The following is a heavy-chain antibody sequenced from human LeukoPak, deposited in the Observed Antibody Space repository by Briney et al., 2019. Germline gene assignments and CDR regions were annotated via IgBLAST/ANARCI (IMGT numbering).Heavy chain of an antibody. J-gene: IGHJ2*01. D-gene: IGHD4-23*01. CDR2: IYHSGST. V-gene: IGHV4-30-2*01. Sequence: SETLSLTCAVSAVSISSGGYSWSWIRQPPGKGLEWIGYIYHSGSTYYNPSLKSRVTISVDRSKNRFSLKLSSVTAADTAVYYCARLPPRGGNSGWYFDLWGRGTLVTVSS. CDR3: ARLPPRGGNSGWYFDL. CDR1: AVSISSGGYS.